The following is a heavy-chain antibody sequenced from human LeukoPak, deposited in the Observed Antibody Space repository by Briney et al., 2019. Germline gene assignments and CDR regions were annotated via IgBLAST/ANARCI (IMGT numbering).Heavy chain of an antibody. CDR2: IYVSGNT. D-gene: IGHD3-3*01. Sequence: PSGTLSLTCSVSGDSISEYYWSWIRQPPGKGLEWIGYIYVSGNTNYNPSLKSRVTLSLDTSKNQFSLKMTSVTAADTAIYYCARDHGWSGFNWFDPWGQGTLVAVSS. CDR3: ARDHGWSGFNWFDP. J-gene: IGHJ5*02. V-gene: IGHV4-59*01. CDR1: GDSISEYY.